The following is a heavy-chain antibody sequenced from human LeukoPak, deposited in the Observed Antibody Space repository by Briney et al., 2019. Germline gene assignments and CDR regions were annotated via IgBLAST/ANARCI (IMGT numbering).Heavy chain of an antibody. CDR2: IYYSGST. Sequence: KASETLSLTCTVSGGSISSYYWSWIRQPPGKGLEWIGYIYYSGSTNYNPSLKSRVTISVDTSKNQFSLKLSSVTAADTAVYYCASHNFSGSYYGPLGYYYYYMDVWGKGTTVTVSS. CDR3: ASHNFSGSYYGPLGYYYYYMDV. CDR1: GGSISSYY. D-gene: IGHD1-26*01. J-gene: IGHJ6*03. V-gene: IGHV4-59*01.